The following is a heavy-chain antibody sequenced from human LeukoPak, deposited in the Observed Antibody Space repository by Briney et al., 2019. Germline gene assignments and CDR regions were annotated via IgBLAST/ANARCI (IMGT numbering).Heavy chain of an antibody. CDR1: GGSISSYY. Sequence: SETLSLTCTVSGGSISSYYWSWIRQPPGKGLEWIGYIYYSGSTNYNPSPKSRVTISVDTSKNQFSLKLSYVTAADTAVYYCARCIYGDYVGVVDWFDPWGQGTLVTVSS. CDR3: ARCIYGDYVGVVDWFDP. CDR2: IYYSGST. V-gene: IGHV4-59*01. J-gene: IGHJ5*02. D-gene: IGHD4-17*01.